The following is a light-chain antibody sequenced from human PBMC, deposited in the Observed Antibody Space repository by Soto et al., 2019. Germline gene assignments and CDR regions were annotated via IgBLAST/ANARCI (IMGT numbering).Light chain of an antibody. CDR2: EGT. CDR3: CSYAGSGAVL. J-gene: IGLJ2*01. CDR1: SSDVGSYNL. Sequence: QSVLTQPASVSGSPGQSITISCTGTSSDVGSYNLVSWFQQHPGKAPKLMIYEGTKRPSGVSNRFSGSKSGNTASLTISGLQAEDEAHYYCCSYAGSGAVLFGGGTKLTVL. V-gene: IGLV2-23*01.